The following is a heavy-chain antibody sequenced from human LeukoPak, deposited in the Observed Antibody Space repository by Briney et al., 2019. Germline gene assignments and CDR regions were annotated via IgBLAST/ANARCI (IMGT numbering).Heavy chain of an antibody. CDR1: GFSFSICG. CDR2: TWYDGSNK. D-gene: IGHD1-26*01. J-gene: IGHJ4*02. CDR3: ARGGLTIAEATTSWYLDY. Sequence: GRSLRLSCATSGFSFSICGMHWVRQAQGKGLEWVALTWYDGSNKNYADSVKGRFTISRDNSKNTLYLQMNSLRGEDTAVYYCARGGLTIAEATTSWYLDYWGQGTLVTVSS. V-gene: IGHV3-33*01.